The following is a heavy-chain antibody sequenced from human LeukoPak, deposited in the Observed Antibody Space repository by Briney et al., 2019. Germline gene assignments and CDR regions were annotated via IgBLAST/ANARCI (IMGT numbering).Heavy chain of an antibody. D-gene: IGHD2-2*01. CDR1: GGSFSGHY. V-gene: IGHV4-34*01. Sequence: PSETLSLTCAVYGGSFSGHYWSWIRQPPGKGLEWIGEIDHSGGTNYNPSLKSRVTISVDTSKNQFSLNLSSVTAADTAVYYCARQVDVGCSSTSCYGHGAFDVWGQGTVVTVSS. CDR3: ARQVDVGCSSTSCYGHGAFDV. CDR2: IDHSGGT. J-gene: IGHJ3*01.